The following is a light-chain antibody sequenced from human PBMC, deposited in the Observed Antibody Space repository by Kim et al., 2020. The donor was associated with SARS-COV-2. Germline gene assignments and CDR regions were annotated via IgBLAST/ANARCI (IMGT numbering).Light chain of an antibody. CDR3: QQYMTWT. CDR2: KAS. Sequence: TLSASVGDRATITCRASQTINNDLAWYKHTLGKAPKLLIYKASNLQSGVPSRFSGSGSGTEFTLTISSLQPDDFATYYCQQYMTWTFGQGTKLEI. V-gene: IGKV1-5*03. CDR1: QTINND. J-gene: IGKJ1*01.